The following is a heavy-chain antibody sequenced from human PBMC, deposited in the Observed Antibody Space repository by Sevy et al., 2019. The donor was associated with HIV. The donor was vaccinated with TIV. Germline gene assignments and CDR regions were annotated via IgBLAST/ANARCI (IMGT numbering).Heavy chain of an antibody. CDR3: AKSGYRAAVGTD. D-gene: IGHD6-13*01. CDR1: GFTFSSYA. V-gene: IGHV3-23*01. CDR2: ITGSGNNT. Sequence: GGSLRLSCAASGFTFSSYAMSWVRPAPGKGLLWVSTITGSGNNTYYADSVKGRFTISRDNSKNIVYLQINSLRAEDTAVYYCAKSGYRAAVGTDWGQGTLVTVSS. J-gene: IGHJ4*02.